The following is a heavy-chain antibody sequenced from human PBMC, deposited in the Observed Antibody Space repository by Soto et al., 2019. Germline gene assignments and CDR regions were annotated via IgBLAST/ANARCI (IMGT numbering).Heavy chain of an antibody. CDR3: ARGVFYYYGSSGYSPDY. CDR1: GFTSSSYV. V-gene: IGHV3-30-3*01. Sequence: QVQLVESGGGVVQPGRSLRLSCEGSGFTSSSYVMHWVRQAPGKGLEWVALISFDGSKKNYADSVKGRVTISRDNSKNMMYLQMNSLRPEDTAVYYCARGVFYYYGSSGYSPDYWGQGTLVTVSS. J-gene: IGHJ4*02. CDR2: ISFDGSKK. D-gene: IGHD3-22*01.